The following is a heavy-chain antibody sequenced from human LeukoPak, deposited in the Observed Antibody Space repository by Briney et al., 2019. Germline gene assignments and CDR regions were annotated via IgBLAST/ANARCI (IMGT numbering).Heavy chain of an antibody. D-gene: IGHD1-26*01. V-gene: IGHV1-46*01. CDR1: GGTFSSYA. Sequence: ASVKVSCKASGGTFSSYAISWVRQAPGQGLEWMGIINPSGGSTSYAQKFQGRVTMTRDTSTSTVYMELSSLRSEDTAVYYCARVSGSLTYFDYWGQGTLVTVSS. CDR2: INPSGGST. J-gene: IGHJ4*02. CDR3: ARVSGSLTYFDY.